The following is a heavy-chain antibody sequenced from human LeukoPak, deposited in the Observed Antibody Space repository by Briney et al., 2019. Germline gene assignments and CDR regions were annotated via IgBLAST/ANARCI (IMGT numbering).Heavy chain of an antibody. V-gene: IGHV3-48*03. CDR2: ISSSGTTI. D-gene: IGHD2-15*01. Sequence: GGSLRLSCAASGFTFSNYEMNWVRQAPGKGLEWVSYISSSGTTIYYAERRFTISRDNAKNSLYLLMNSLRAEDTAIYYRARGYCSGGSCYGGDYWGQGTLVTVSS. CDR1: GFTFSNYE. CDR3: ARGYCSGGSCYGGDY. J-gene: IGHJ4*02.